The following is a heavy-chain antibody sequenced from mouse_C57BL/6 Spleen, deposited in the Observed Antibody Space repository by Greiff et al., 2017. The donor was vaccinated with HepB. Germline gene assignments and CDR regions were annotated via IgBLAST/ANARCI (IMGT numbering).Heavy chain of an antibody. J-gene: IGHJ2*01. Sequence: EVKVVESGGGLVQRGGSLSLSCAASGFTFTDYYMSWVRQPPGKALEWLGFIRNKANGYTTEYSASVKGRFTISRDNSQSILYLQMNALRAEDSATYYCARSRKGFDYWGQGTTLTVSS. CDR1: GFTFTDYY. V-gene: IGHV7-3*01. CDR3: ARSRKGFDY. CDR2: IRNKANGYTT.